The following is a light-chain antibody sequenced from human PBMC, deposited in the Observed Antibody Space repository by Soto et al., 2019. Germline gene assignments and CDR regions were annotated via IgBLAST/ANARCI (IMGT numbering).Light chain of an antibody. Sequence: IGVTQSASTLSVVPGERATLACRASQCIXSNLDCSQQKPGQAPTFLTAGASTSATGSPARFSGSGSGTDFTPTISRLEQDEFARYYWQQYGGATGTFGQGTRLEIK. J-gene: IGKJ5*01. CDR3: QQYGGATGT. CDR2: GAS. V-gene: IGKV3-15*01. CDR1: QCIXSN.